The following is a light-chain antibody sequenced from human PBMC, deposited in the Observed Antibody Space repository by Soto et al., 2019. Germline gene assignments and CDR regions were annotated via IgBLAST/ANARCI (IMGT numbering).Light chain of an antibody. V-gene: IGKV1-5*01. CDR1: QSLSSR. CDR3: QQYNNFWT. Sequence: EIHITPSPPPPSSFVGDKVPITFRASQSLSSRLAWYQQKPGKAPELLIYDASSLKSGVPSRFSGSESGTEFTLTISSLQPDDFATYYCQQYNNFWTFGQGTKVDI. J-gene: IGKJ1*01. CDR2: DAS.